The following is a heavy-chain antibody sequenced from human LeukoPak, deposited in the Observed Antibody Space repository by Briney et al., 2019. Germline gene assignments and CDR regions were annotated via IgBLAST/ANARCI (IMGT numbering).Heavy chain of an antibody. CDR2: IIPIFGTA. D-gene: IGHD4-17*01. J-gene: IGHJ5*02. CDR3: ARLSSHYGDYKVDP. V-gene: IGHV1-69*13. Sequence: ASVKVSCKASGYTFSSYAISWVRQAPGQGLEWMGGIIPIFGTANYAQKFQGRVTITADESTTTAYMELSSLRSEDTAVYYCARLSSHYGDYKVDPWGQGTLVTVSS. CDR1: GYTFSSYA.